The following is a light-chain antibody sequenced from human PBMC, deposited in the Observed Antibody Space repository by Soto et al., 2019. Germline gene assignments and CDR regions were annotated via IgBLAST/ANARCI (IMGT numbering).Light chain of an antibody. CDR1: QGIRHN. CDR3: LQNYYYPLS. J-gene: IGKJ4*01. CDR2: AAS. Sequence: AIEMTQSPSSLSVSVGDRVTITCRASQGIRHNLDWYQQKPGKAPKLLINAASTLQSGVPSRFTGSGSGTDFTLTISSLQPEDFATYYCLQNYYYPLSFGGGTKVDIK. V-gene: IGKV1-6*01.